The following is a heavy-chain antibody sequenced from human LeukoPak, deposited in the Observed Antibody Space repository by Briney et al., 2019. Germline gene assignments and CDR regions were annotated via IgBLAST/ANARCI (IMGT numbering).Heavy chain of an antibody. D-gene: IGHD5-12*01. CDR2: ISGGGSTI. CDR3: ARTGFATIDRLVYNYYAMDV. V-gene: IGHV3-48*03. Sequence: AGSLRLSCAASGFTFSSYEMNWVRQAPGKGLEWISYISGGGSTIYYADSVKGRFTISRDNAKNSLYLQMNSLRADDTAVYYCARTGFATIDRLVYNYYAMDVWGKGTTVTVSS. CDR1: GFTFSSYE. J-gene: IGHJ6*04.